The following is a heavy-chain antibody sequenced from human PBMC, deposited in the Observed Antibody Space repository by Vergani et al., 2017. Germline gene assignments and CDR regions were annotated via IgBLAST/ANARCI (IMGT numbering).Heavy chain of an antibody. CDR1: GFTFSDHY. CDR3: AKDRPRDWETPLFLFDY. D-gene: IGHD1-26*01. V-gene: IGHV3-11*01. Sequence: QVQLVESGGGLVKPGGSLRLSCAASGFTFSDHYMSWVRQAPGKGLEWISYMSSGDSIYYADSVKGRFSISRDNAKSSLFLQMDSLRAEDTAVYYCAKDRPRDWETPLFLFDYWGQGTLVAVSS. J-gene: IGHJ4*02. CDR2: MSSGDSI.